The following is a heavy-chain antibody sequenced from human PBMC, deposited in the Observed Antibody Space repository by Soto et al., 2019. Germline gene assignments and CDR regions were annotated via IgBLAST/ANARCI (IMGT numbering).Heavy chain of an antibody. CDR2: ISSSSSYT. J-gene: IGHJ4*02. Sequence: GGSLRLSCAASGFTFSDYYMSWILQAPGKGLEWVSYISSSSSYTNYADSVKGRFTISRDNAKDSLYLQMNSLRAEDTAVYYCARVPTRYCSGGSCSYWGQGTLVTVSS. V-gene: IGHV3-11*06. CDR3: ARVPTRYCSGGSCSY. D-gene: IGHD2-15*01. CDR1: GFTFSDYY.